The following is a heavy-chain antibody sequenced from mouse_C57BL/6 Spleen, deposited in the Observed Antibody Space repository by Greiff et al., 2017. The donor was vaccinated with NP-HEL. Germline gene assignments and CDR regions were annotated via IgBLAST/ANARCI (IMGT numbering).Heavy chain of an antibody. CDR3: ARSGGYYIYYAMDY. D-gene: IGHD2-3*01. J-gene: IGHJ4*01. CDR2: IYPGDGDT. V-gene: IGHV1-82*01. Sequence: QVQLQQSGPELVKPGASVKISCKASGYAFSSSWMNWVKQRPGKGLEWIGRIYPGDGDTNYNGKFKGKATLTADKSSSTAYMQLSSLTSEDSAVYFCARSGGYYIYYAMDYWGQGTSVTVSS. CDR1: GYAFSSSW.